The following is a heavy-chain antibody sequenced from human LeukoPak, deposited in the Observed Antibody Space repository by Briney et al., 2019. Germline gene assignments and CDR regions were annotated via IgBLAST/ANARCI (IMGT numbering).Heavy chain of an antibody. V-gene: IGHV4-59*01. Sequence: PSETLSLTCTVSGGSISSYYWSWIRQPPGKGLEWLGYIYYSGSTNYNPSLKSRVTISVDTSKNQFSLKLSSVTAADTAVYYCAKSGYSTYYFDYWGQGTLVTVSS. CDR2: IYYSGST. CDR1: GGSISSYY. CDR3: AKSGYSTYYFDY. J-gene: IGHJ4*02. D-gene: IGHD3-22*01.